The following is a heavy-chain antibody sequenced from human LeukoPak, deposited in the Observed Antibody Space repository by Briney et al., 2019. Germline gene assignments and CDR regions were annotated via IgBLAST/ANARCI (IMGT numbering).Heavy chain of an antibody. D-gene: IGHD2-2*01. Sequence: PGGSLRLSCAASGFTFDDYAMHWVRQAPGKGLEWVSDISWNSGSLGYADSVKGRFTISRDNAKNSLYLEMNSLRTEDTALYYCAKGCSSTSCPDGHYYGMDAWGQGTTVIVSS. CDR1: GFTFDDYA. J-gene: IGHJ6*02. V-gene: IGHV3-9*01. CDR2: ISWNSGSL. CDR3: AKGCSSTSCPDGHYYGMDA.